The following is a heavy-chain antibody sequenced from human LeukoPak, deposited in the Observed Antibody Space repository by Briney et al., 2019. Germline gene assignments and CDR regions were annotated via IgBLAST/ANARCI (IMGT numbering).Heavy chain of an antibody. V-gene: IGHV5-51*01. CDR1: GYRFPNYW. CDR3: ARADQLRWFGDPRRPYYYGMDV. CDR2: IYPGDSDT. Sequence: GEPLQISSKASGYRFPNYWIGWVRQQPGKGLEWMGIIYPGDSDTRYSPSFQGQVTISADKSIITAYLQWSSLMSSDNAIYYCARADQLRWFGDPRRPYYYGMDVWGQGTTVTVTS. D-gene: IGHD3-10*01. J-gene: IGHJ6*02.